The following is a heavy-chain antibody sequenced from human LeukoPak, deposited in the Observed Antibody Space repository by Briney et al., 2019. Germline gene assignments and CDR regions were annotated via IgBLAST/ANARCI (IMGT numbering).Heavy chain of an antibody. CDR1: GFTFSSYS. J-gene: IGHJ4*02. CDR2: ISSSSSYI. D-gene: IGHD6-13*01. V-gene: IGHV3-21*01. CDR3: ARDLIPNAGSSNY. Sequence: GGSLRLSCAASGFTFSSYSMNWVRQAPGKGLEWVSSISSSSSYIYYADSVKGRFTISRDNAKNSLYLQMNSLRAEDTAVYYCARDLIPNAGSSNYWGQGTLVTVSS.